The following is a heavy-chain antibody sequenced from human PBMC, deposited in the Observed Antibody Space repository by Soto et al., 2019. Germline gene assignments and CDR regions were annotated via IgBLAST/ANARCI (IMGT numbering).Heavy chain of an antibody. J-gene: IGHJ5*02. CDR2: ISSSGSTI. CDR3: AKPPGYSGYENNWFDP. V-gene: IGHV3-48*03. CDR1: GFTFSSYE. D-gene: IGHD5-12*01. Sequence: EVQLVESGGGLVQPGGSLRLSCAASGFTFSSYEMNWVRQAPGKGLEWVSYISSSGSTIYYADSVKGRFTISRDNSKNTLYLQMNSLRAEDTAVYYCAKPPGYSGYENNWFDPWGQGTLVTVSS.